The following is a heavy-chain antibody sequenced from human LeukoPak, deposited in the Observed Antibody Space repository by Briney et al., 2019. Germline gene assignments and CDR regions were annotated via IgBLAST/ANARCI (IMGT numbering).Heavy chain of an antibody. D-gene: IGHD4-17*01. CDR1: GFTFSTYG. J-gene: IGHJ4*02. Sequence: PGGSLRLSCAASGFTFSTYGMHWVRQAPGKGLEWVAFIRSDGSNKYSADSVKGRFTISRDNSKNTLYLQMNSLRAEDTAVYYCAKDHYGHVYYFDYWGQGTLATVSS. V-gene: IGHV3-30*02. CDR2: IRSDGSNK. CDR3: AKDHYGHVYYFDY.